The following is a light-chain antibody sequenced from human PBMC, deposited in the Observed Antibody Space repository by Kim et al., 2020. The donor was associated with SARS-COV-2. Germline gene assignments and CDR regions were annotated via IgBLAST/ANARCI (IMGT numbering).Light chain of an antibody. CDR1: QSVSRY. J-gene: IGKJ4*01. CDR3: QQRSNWPLT. V-gene: IGKV3-11*01. Sequence: LSPGERATLSCRASQSVSRYLAWYQQKPGQAPRLLIYDASTRATGIPARFSGSGSGTGFTLTISSLEPDDFAVYYCQQRSNWPLTFGGGTKVDIK. CDR2: DAS.